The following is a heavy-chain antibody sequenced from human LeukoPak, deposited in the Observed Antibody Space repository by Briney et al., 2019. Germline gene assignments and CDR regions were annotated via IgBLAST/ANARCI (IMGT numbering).Heavy chain of an antibody. CDR2: IIPIFGAA. D-gene: IGHD2-2*02. V-gene: IGHV1-69*01. Sequence: GSSVNVSCKASGGTFSSYAISWVRQAPGQGLEWMGGIIPIFGAANYAQKFQGRVTITADESTSTAYMELSSLRSEDTAVYYCAARVVGYCSSTSCYREGYFDYWGQGTLVTVSS. CDR1: GGTFSSYA. J-gene: IGHJ4*02. CDR3: AARVVGYCSSTSCYREGYFDY.